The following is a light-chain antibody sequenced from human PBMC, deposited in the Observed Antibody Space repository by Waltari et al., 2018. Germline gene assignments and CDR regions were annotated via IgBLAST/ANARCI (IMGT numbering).Light chain of an antibody. J-gene: IGLJ2*01. CDR3: SSYISSTSVI. V-gene: IGLV2-23*02. Sequence: QSALTQPASVSGSPGQSITISCTGTRSDVGNYNLVSWYQQHPGKAPKLMISEVNKRPSVVFIRFSGSKSGNTASLTISGLQSEDEASYYCSSYISSTSVIFGGGTKLTVL. CDR2: EVN. CDR1: RSDVGNYNL.